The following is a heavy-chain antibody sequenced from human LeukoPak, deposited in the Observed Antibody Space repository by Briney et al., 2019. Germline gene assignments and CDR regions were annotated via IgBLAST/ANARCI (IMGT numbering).Heavy chain of an antibody. CDR2: IYYSGST. V-gene: IGHV4-59*01. D-gene: IGHD3-10*01. Sequence: SGTLSLTCTVSGGSISSYYWSCIRQPPGKGLEGIGYIYYSGSTNYNPSLKSRVTISVDTSKNQFSLKLSSVTAADTAVYYCARRYYYGSGSFFFDYWGQGTLVTVSS. CDR3: ARRYYYGSGSFFFDY. J-gene: IGHJ4*02. CDR1: GGSISSYY.